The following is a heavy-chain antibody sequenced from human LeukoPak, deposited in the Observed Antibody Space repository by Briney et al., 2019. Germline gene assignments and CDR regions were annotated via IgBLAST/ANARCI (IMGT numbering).Heavy chain of an antibody. Sequence: SETLSLTCTVSGGSISSYYWSWIRQPPGKGLGWIVYIYYSVSTNYNPSLKTRVTISVDKSTNPFSLKPSPLTPADTDVYYCAREHYWTSAFDIWGQGTMVTVSS. J-gene: IGHJ3*02. CDR3: AREHYWTSAFDI. V-gene: IGHV4-59*01. D-gene: IGHD1-1*01. CDR2: IYYSVST. CDR1: GGSISSYY.